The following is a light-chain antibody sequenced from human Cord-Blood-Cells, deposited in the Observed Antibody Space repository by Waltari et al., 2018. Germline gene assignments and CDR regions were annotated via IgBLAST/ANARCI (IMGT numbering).Light chain of an antibody. Sequence: EIVLTQSPGTLSLSPGERATLSCRPRQSVSSSYITWYQQKPGQATRLLIYGASSRATGIPGRFSGSGSGTDFTLTISRLEPEDFAVYYCQQYGSSPWTFGQGTKVEIK. CDR2: GAS. J-gene: IGKJ1*01. CDR3: QQYGSSPWT. CDR1: QSVSSSY. V-gene: IGKV3-20*01.